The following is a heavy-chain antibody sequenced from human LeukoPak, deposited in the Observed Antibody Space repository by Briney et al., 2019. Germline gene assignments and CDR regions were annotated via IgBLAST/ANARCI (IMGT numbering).Heavy chain of an antibody. J-gene: IGHJ4*02. Sequence: QTGGSLRLSCAASGFTFSNYGLHWVRQAPGKGLEWVALISYDGSNKNYADSVKGRFTISRDNFKNTLYLQMNSLRAEDTAVYYCAKDSSSSWFGGDSKWGQGTLVTVSS. CDR2: ISYDGSNK. CDR3: AKDSSSSWFGGDSK. CDR1: GFTFSNYG. D-gene: IGHD6-13*01. V-gene: IGHV3-30*18.